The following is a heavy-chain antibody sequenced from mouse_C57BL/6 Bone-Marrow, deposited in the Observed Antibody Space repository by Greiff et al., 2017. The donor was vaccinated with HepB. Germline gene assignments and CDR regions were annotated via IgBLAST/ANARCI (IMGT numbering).Heavy chain of an antibody. CDR2: ISNGGGST. CDR1: GFTFSDYY. J-gene: IGHJ3*01. V-gene: IGHV5-12*01. CDR3: ARRGDYDSAWFAY. Sequence: EVKVVESGGGLVQPGGSLKLSCAASGFTFSDYYMYWVRQTPEKRLEWVAYISNGGGSTYYPDTVKGRFTISRDNAKNTLYLQMSRLKSEDTAMYYCARRGDYDSAWFAYWGQGTLVTVSA. D-gene: IGHD2-4*01.